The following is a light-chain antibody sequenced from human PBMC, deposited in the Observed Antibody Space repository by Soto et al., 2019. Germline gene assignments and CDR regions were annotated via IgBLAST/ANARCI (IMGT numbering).Light chain of an antibody. V-gene: IGKV1-17*03. CDR1: QGISNY. Sequence: DIRMTQSPSAMSASVGDRVTITCRASQGISNYLVWLQQKPGKGPKRLISAASTLQSGVPSRFSGSGSGTEFTLTISSLQPEDFATYYCLQHNSYPLTFGGGTKVEIK. CDR3: LQHNSYPLT. CDR2: AAS. J-gene: IGKJ4*01.